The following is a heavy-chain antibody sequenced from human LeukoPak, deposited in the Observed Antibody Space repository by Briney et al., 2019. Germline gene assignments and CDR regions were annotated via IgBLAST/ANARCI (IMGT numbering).Heavy chain of an antibody. D-gene: IGHD3-22*01. J-gene: IGHJ4*02. V-gene: IGHV3-48*01. CDR2: ISSSSSTI. Sequence: PGGSLRLSCAASGFTFSSYSMNWVRQAPGKGLEWVSYISSSSSTIYYADSVKGRFTISRDNAKNSLYLQMNSLRAEDTAVYYCASLYYDSSGYRGAGVDYWGQGTLVTVSS. CDR1: GFTFSSYS. CDR3: ASLYYDSSGYRGAGVDY.